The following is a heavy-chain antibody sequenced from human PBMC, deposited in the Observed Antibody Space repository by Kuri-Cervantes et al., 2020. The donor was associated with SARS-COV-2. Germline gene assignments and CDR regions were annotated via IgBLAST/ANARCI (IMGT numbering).Heavy chain of an antibody. Sequence: GSLRLSCTVSGGSISSYYWSWIRQPAGKGLEWIGRIYTSGSTNYNPSLKSRVTMSVDTSKNQFSLKLSSVTAADTAVYYCARVRQSGYYFFLSGFDYWGQGTLVTVSS. J-gene: IGHJ4*02. CDR1: GGSISSYY. CDR3: ARVRQSGYYFFLSGFDY. D-gene: IGHD3-3*01. V-gene: IGHV4-4*07. CDR2: IYTSGST.